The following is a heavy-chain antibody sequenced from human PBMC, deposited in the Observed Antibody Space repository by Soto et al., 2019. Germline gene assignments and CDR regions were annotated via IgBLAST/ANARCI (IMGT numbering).Heavy chain of an antibody. Sequence: QVQLVESGGGVVQPGRSLRLSCAASGFTFSSYGMHWVRQAPGKGLEWVAVISYDGSNKYYADSVKGRITISRDNSKNTLYLQMNSLRAEDTAVYYCAKDRAGVEQWLVRFYYYGMDVWGQGTTVTVSS. CDR1: GFTFSSYG. D-gene: IGHD6-19*01. CDR2: ISYDGSNK. V-gene: IGHV3-30*18. J-gene: IGHJ6*02. CDR3: AKDRAGVEQWLVRFYYYGMDV.